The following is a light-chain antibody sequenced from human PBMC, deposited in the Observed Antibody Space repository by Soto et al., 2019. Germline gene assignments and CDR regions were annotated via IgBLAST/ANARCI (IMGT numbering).Light chain of an antibody. J-gene: IGLJ1*01. CDR2: ANS. CDR1: SSNIGAGYD. V-gene: IGLV1-40*01. CDR3: QSYDTSLSGSGV. Sequence: QSGLTQPPSVSGAPGQRVTISCTGSSSNIGAGYDVHWYQQRPGAAPRLLIFANSDRPSGVPDRFSGSKSGTSASLTFAGLQAEDEADYYCQSYDTSLSGSGVFGTGTKVTVL.